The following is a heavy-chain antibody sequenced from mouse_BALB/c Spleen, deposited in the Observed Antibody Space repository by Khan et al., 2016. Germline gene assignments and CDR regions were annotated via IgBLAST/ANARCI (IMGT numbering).Heavy chain of an antibody. Sequence: QIQLVQSGPELKKPGETVRISCKASGYTFTTAGMQWVQKMPGKGLKWIGWINTHSGVPKYAEDFKGRFAFSLETSASTAYLQISNLKNEDTATDFCARSGNYLDYWGQGTTLTVSS. J-gene: IGHJ2*01. CDR1: GYTFTTAG. D-gene: IGHD1-1*02. CDR2: INTHSGVP. CDR3: ARSGNYLDY. V-gene: IGHV9-4*02.